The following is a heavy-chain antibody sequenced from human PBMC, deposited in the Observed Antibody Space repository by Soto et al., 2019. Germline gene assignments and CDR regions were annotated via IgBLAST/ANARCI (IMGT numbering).Heavy chain of an antibody. V-gene: IGHV4-31*03. CDR2: IHFRGTT. CDR1: GGSITSHTHY. D-gene: IGHD4-17*01. Sequence: QVQLQESGPGLVKPSQTLSLTCNVSGGSITSHTHYWSWIRQHPGKGLEWIGNIHFRGTTYYNPSLESRVFISVDTSQNQFSLRLTSVTAADTAVYLCATYDYSDFYFDQWGQGTLVSVSS. CDR3: ATYDYSDFYFDQ. J-gene: IGHJ4*02.